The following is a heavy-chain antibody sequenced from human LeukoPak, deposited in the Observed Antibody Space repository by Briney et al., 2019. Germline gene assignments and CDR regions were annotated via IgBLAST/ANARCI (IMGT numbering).Heavy chain of an antibody. J-gene: IGHJ4*02. D-gene: IGHD5-12*01. CDR2: INSGGGST. CDR3: AKRLEVVATTIDY. V-gene: IGHV3-23*01. Sequence: GGSLRLSCAASGFTFSSHAMNWVRQAPGKGLEWVSGINSGGGSTYYADSVKGRFTISRDNSKNTLYLQMISLRGEDTAVYYCAKRLEVVATTIDYWGQGTLVTVSS. CDR1: GFTFSSHA.